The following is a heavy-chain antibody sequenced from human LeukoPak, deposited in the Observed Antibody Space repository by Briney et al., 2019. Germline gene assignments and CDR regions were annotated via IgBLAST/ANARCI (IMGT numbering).Heavy chain of an antibody. V-gene: IGHV4-34*01. Sequence: SETLSLTCAVYGESFSGYYWSWIRQPPGKGLEWIGEINRRGSTTYTPSLKSRVTISVDTSKNYFSLKLTSVTAADTPMYYCARGGYYGSGSYLDFDYWGQGTLVTVSS. D-gene: IGHD3-10*01. CDR2: INRRGST. CDR3: ARGGYYGSGSYLDFDY. CDR1: GESFSGYY. J-gene: IGHJ4*02.